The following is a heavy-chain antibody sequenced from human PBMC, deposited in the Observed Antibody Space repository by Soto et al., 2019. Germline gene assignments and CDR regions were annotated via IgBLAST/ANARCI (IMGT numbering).Heavy chain of an antibody. CDR3: ATWHLREHAYDI. Sequence: GESLKISCAAFGFTVSGKKYLAWVRQAPGKGLEWVSALYDLDGTYYADSVKGRFTTSSDSSRTTVYLQMNDLRPDDTAVYSCATWHLREHAYDIWGQGTTVTV. CDR1: GFTVSGKKY. V-gene: IGHV3-53*01. CDR2: LYDLDGT. J-gene: IGHJ3*02. D-gene: IGHD3-10*01.